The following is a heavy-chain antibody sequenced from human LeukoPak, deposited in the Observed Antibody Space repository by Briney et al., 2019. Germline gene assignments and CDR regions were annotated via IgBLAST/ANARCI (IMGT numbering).Heavy chain of an antibody. J-gene: IGHJ3*02. CDR1: GGSISSGDYY. D-gene: IGHD2-2*01. V-gene: IGHV4-30-4*02. Sequence: SETLSLTCTVSGGSISSGDYYWSWIRQPPGKGLEWIGYIYYSGSTYYNPSLKSRVTISVDTSKNQFSLKLSSVTAADTAVYYCARLTYCSSTSCWGALNAFDIWGQGTMVTVSS. CDR2: IYYSGST. CDR3: ARLTYCSSTSCWGALNAFDI.